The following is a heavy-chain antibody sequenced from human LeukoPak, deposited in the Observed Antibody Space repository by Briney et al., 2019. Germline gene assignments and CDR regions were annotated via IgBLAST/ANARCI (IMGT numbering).Heavy chain of an antibody. J-gene: IGHJ3*02. D-gene: IGHD7-27*01. Sequence: GGSLRLSCAASGFTFSGSAIHWVCQASGKGLAWVGHIRSKANSYATAYAASVKGRFTISRDDSKNTAYLQLNSLQTEDTAVYYCSSLTGDPSDDAYNIWGQGTMVTVSS. CDR2: IRSKANSYAT. CDR3: SSLTGDPSDDAYNI. CDR1: GFTFSGSA. V-gene: IGHV3-73*01.